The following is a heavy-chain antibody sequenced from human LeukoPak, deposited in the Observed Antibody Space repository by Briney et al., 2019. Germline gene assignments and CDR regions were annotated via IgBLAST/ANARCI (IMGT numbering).Heavy chain of an antibody. J-gene: IGHJ6*04. D-gene: IGHD3-10*01. CDR3: ARAGQYGSGSYYSIYYGMDV. CDR2: INHSGST. CDR1: GGSFSGYY. Sequence: SETLSLTCAVYGGSFSGYYWSWIRQPPGKGLEWIGEINHSGSTNYNPSLKSRVTISVGTSKNQFSLKLSSVTAADTAVYYCARAGQYGSGSYYSIYYGMDVWGKGTTVTVSS. V-gene: IGHV4-34*01.